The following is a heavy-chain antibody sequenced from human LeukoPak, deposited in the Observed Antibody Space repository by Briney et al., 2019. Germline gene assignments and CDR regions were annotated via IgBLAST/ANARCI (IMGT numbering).Heavy chain of an antibody. D-gene: IGHD5-24*01. CDR3: TRVGYIDEGIDY. CDR2: IKQDGSKK. J-gene: IGHJ4*02. Sequence: GGSLRLSYAASGFILSNHWMTWVRQAPGKGLEWVANIKQDGSKKSYVDSVKGRFTISRDNAKNSLYLQMNSLRAEDTAIYYCTRVGYIDEGIDYWGQGTLVTVSS. CDR1: GFILSNHW. V-gene: IGHV3-7*04.